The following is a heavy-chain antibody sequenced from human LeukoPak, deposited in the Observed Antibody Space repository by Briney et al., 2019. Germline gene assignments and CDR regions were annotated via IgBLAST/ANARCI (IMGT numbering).Heavy chain of an antibody. Sequence: PRGSLRLSCAASGFSFSSHWMHWVRQAPGKGLVWVSGINSYGSSTIYADSVKGRFTISRDNARNTLDLQMNSLRAEDTAVYYCATETGAFDIWGQGTMVTVSS. CDR1: GFSFSSHW. J-gene: IGHJ3*02. V-gene: IGHV3-74*01. CDR3: ATETGAFDI. CDR2: INSYGSST.